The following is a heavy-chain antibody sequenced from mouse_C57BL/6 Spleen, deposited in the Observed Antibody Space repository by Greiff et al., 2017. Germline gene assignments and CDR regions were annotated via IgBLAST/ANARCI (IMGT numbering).Heavy chain of an antibody. V-gene: IGHV1-9*01. CDR1: GYTFTGYW. D-gene: IGHD1-1*01. CDR2: ILPGSGST. Sequence: QVQLKESGAELMKPGASVKLSCKATGYTFTGYWIEWVKQRPGHGLEWIGEILPGSGSTNYNEKFKGKATFSADTSSNTAYMQLSSLTTEDSAIYYCARGKLYYGSSSWYFDVWGTGTTVTVSS. CDR3: ARGKLYYGSSSWYFDV. J-gene: IGHJ1*03.